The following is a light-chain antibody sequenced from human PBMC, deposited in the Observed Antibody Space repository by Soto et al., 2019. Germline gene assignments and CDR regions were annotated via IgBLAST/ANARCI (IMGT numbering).Light chain of an antibody. J-gene: IGKJ2*01. Sequence: DIQMTQSPSTLSASVGDRVTITCRASRGISTWVAWYQQKPGKAPKVLIYKASSLESGVPSRFSGSGSGTEFTLTISSLQPDDFTTYYCQQYNSYPYTFGQGTKLEIK. CDR1: RGISTW. CDR3: QQYNSYPYT. V-gene: IGKV1-5*03. CDR2: KAS.